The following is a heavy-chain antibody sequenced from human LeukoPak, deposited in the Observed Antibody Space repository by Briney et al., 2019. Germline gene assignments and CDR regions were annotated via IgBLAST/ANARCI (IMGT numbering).Heavy chain of an antibody. CDR2: ISTNTGNP. CDR3: ARKSVASTPLERAYQYSYMDV. D-gene: IGHD2-15*01. V-gene: IGHV7-4-1*02. J-gene: IGHJ6*03. Sequence: GASVKVSCKAAGYTFTSNGISWGRQAPGPGLEWMGWISTNTGNPTNDQACSGRCVFTLYSYVSTAYQQISSLKTENTAVYYCARKSVASTPLERAYQYSYMDVWGKGTTVTVSS. CDR1: GYTFTSNG.